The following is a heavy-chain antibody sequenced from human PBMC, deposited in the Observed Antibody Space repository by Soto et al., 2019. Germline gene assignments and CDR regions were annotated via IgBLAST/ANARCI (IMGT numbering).Heavy chain of an antibody. CDR3: ARGEVSTRTFDY. Sequence: GESLKISCKGSGYNFAGYWIAWVRQMPGKGLELMGIIYPSDSDTRYRPSFQGQVTISADKSISSAYLQWCSLRASDTAMYYCARGEVSTRTFDYWGQGTPVTVSS. CDR2: IYPSDSDT. J-gene: IGHJ4*02. D-gene: IGHD1-1*01. V-gene: IGHV5-51*01. CDR1: GYNFAGYW.